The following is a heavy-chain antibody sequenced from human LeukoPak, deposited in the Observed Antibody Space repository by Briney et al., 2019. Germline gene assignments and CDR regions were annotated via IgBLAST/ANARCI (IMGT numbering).Heavy chain of an antibody. D-gene: IGHD2-2*01. CDR1: GFTLSRYG. V-gene: IGHV3-64D*06. Sequence: GGSLRLSCSASGFTLSRYGMHWVRQAPGKGLEYVSGISSNGGSTNYADSVKGRFTISRDNSKNTLHLQMSSLAAEVTAVYYCVKGYCSSISCSLIDYGGQGTLVTVSS. CDR3: VKGYCSSISCSLIDY. J-gene: IGHJ4*02. CDR2: ISSNGGST.